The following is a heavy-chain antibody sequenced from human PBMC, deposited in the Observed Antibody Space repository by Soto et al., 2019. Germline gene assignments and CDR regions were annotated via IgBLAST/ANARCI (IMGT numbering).Heavy chain of an antibody. CDR2: LNPETGST. V-gene: IGHV1-2*02. J-gene: IGHJ4*02. Sequence: QVPLVQSGAEVKMPGASVKVSCQASGYSLPNYYVNWVRQASGQGLEWMGWLNPETGSTKVAQEFQGRVTMTRDTSTSTAYLELSSLRSDDTAVYYCAREAGYDYGFDSWGQGTQVTVSS. CDR3: AREAGYDYGFDS. D-gene: IGHD5-12*01. CDR1: GYSLPNYY.